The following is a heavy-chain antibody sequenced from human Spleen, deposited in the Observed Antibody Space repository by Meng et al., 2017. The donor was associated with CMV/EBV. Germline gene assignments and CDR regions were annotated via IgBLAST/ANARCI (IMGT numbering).Heavy chain of an antibody. V-gene: IGHV1-18*01. CDR3: VRGGKGPDAIGRWFDP. Sequence: GYSFRGYVIAWVRQAPGQGPEWLGWISPFNGNTDYAQKLQGRVTMTTDTLATTAYMELRSLTSDDTAVYYCVRGGKGPDAIGRWFDPWGQGTLVTVSS. J-gene: IGHJ5*02. D-gene: IGHD2-2*01. CDR2: ISPFNGNT. CDR1: GYSFRGYV.